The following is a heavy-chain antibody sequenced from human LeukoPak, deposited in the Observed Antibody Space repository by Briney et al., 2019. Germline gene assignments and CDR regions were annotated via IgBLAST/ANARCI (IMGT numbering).Heavy chain of an antibody. J-gene: IGHJ5*02. Sequence: GGSLRLSCTASGFTFGDYAMSWVRQAPGKGLEWVGFIGSKAYGGTTEYAASVKGRFTISRDNAKNSLYLQLNTLRAEDTAVYYCAKDLLRDRWFGESWGQGTLVTVSS. CDR2: IGSKAYGGTT. D-gene: IGHD3-10*01. CDR1: GFTFGDYA. V-gene: IGHV3-49*04. CDR3: AKDLLRDRWFGES.